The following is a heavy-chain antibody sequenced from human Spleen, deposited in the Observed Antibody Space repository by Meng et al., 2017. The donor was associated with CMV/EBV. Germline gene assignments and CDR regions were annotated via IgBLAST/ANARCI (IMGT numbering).Heavy chain of an antibody. Sequence: AASVFSFHTYAMTCVRQAPGRGLEWGSVIYVGSGNTYYAGSVNGRFSISRDNSRNTLYLEMNSLSAEDTAVYYCAQDSRAWSYYLDSWGQGPLVTVSS. V-gene: IGHV3-23*03. D-gene: IGHD5-24*01. CDR1: VFSFHTYA. J-gene: IGHJ4*02. CDR3: AQDSRAWSYYLDS. CDR2: IYVGSGNT.